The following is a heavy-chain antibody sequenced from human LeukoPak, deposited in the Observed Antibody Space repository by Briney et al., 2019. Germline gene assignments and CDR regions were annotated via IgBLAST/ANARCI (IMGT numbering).Heavy chain of an antibody. Sequence: SETLSLTCTVSGGSISSYYWSWIRQPPGKGLEWIGYIYYSGSTNYNPSLKSRVTISVDTSKNQFSLKLSSVTAADTAVYCCARELANWGYFDYWGQGTLVTVSS. CDR2: IYYSGST. D-gene: IGHD7-27*01. V-gene: IGHV4-59*01. CDR1: GGSISSYY. CDR3: ARELANWGYFDY. J-gene: IGHJ4*02.